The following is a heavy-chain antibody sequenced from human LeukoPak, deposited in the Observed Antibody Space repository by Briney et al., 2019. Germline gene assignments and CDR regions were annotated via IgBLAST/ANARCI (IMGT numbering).Heavy chain of an antibody. J-gene: IGHJ5*02. CDR2: INHSGST. CDR1: GGSFSGYY. CDR3: ARPPGIAAAWFDP. D-gene: IGHD6-13*01. Sequence: PSETLSLTCAVYGGSFSGYYRSWIRQPPGKGLEWIGEINHSGSTNYNPSLKSRVTISVDTSKDQFSLKLTSVTAADTAVYYCARPPGIAAAWFDPWGQGTLVTVSS. V-gene: IGHV4-34*01.